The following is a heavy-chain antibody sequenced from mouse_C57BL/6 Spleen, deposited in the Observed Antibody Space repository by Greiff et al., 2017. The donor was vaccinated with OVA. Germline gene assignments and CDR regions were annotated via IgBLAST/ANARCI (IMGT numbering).Heavy chain of an antibody. J-gene: IGHJ2*01. Sequence: VKLQQSGPELVKPGASVKISCKASGYAFSSSWMNWVKQRPGKGLEWIGRIYPGDGDTNYNGKFKGKATLTADKSSSTAYMQLSSLTSEDSAVYFCARGDDYDGFDYWGQGTTLTVSS. V-gene: IGHV1-82*01. CDR2: IYPGDGDT. D-gene: IGHD2-4*01. CDR1: GYAFSSSW. CDR3: ARGDDYDGFDY.